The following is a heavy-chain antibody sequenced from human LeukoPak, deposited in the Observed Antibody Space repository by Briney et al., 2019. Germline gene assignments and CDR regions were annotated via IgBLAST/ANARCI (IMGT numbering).Heavy chain of an antibody. V-gene: IGHV3-21*01. Sequence: GGSLRLSCAASGFTFSSYSMNWVRQAPGKGLEWVSPISSSSSYIYYADSVKGRFTISRDNAKNSLYLQMDSLRAEDTAVYYCAREDILTGYYYWGQGTLVTVSS. CDR2: ISSSSSYI. CDR3: AREDILTGYYY. D-gene: IGHD3-9*01. CDR1: GFTFSSYS. J-gene: IGHJ4*02.